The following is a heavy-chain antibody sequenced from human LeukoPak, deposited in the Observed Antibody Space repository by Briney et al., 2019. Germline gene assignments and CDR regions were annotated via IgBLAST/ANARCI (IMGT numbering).Heavy chain of an antibody. CDR2: IIPIFRAT. D-gene: IGHD5-24*01. Sequence: SVKVSCKPSGGTFSSYGVSWVRQAPGRGLEWMGGIIPIFRATNYAQRFRGRVTITTDESTSTVYMELSSLRSEDTAVYYCARSQRAGYNVYYFDAWGQGTLVTVSS. CDR3: ARSQRAGYNVYYFDA. J-gene: IGHJ4*02. V-gene: IGHV1-69*05. CDR1: GGTFSSYG.